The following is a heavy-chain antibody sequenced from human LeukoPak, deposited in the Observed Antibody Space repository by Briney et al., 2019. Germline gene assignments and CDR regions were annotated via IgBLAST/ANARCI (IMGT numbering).Heavy chain of an antibody. D-gene: IGHD3-22*01. J-gene: IGHJ3*02. CDR2: IYPGDSDT. Sequence: GESLKISCKGSGYTFTNYWIGWVRQMPGKGLEFMGIIYPGDSDTRYSPSFQGQVTISVDKSINTAYLQWSSLKASDSAMYYCARRKYYYDSSGYLGDAFDIWGQGTMVTVSS. CDR1: GYTFTNYW. V-gene: IGHV5-51*01. CDR3: ARRKYYYDSSGYLGDAFDI.